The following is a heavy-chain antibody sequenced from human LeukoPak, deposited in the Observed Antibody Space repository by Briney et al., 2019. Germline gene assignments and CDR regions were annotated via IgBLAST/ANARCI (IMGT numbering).Heavy chain of an antibody. J-gene: IGHJ1*01. CDR1: GGSISSDSYY. CDR2: IYYSGST. V-gene: IGHV4-39*01. D-gene: IGHD6-6*01. Sequence: SETLSLTCTVPGGSISSDSYYWGWIRQPPGKGLEWIGSIYYSGSTYYNPSLKSRVTISVDTSKNQFSLKLSSVTAADTAVYYCARHISGMAARLFQHWGQGTLVTVSS. CDR3: ARHISGMAARLFQH.